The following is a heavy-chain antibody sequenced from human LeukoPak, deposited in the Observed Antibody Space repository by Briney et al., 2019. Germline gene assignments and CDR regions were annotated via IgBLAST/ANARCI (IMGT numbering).Heavy chain of an antibody. D-gene: IGHD6-6*01. CDR3: ARDMIAVRPNWFDP. Sequence: ASVKVSCKASGYSFTTYGITGVRQAPGQGLEWMGWISAYNGNTNYAQKLQGRVSMTTDSSTNTAYMELRSLRSDDTAIYYCARDMIAVRPNWFDPWGQGTLVTVSS. CDR1: GYSFTTYG. V-gene: IGHV1-18*01. CDR2: ISAYNGNT. J-gene: IGHJ5*02.